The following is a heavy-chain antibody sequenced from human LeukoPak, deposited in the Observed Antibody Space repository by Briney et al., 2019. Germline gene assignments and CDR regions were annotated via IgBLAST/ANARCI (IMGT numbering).Heavy chain of an antibody. J-gene: IGHJ4*02. CDR3: ARAGYSYGTGYYFDY. V-gene: IGHV4-59*01. D-gene: IGHD5-18*01. Sequence: SETLSLTCTVSGGSISSYYWSWIRLPPGKGVEWIGYIYYTGATYYNPSLKSRVTISLDTSKNQFSLKLSSVPATEAAVYYCARAGYSYGTGYYFDYWGQGALVTVSS. CDR1: GGSISSYY. CDR2: IYYTGAT.